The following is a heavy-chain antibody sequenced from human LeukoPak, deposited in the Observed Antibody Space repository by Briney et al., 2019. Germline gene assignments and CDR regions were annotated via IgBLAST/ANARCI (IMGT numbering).Heavy chain of an antibody. Sequence: PGGSLRLSCAASGFTFSNYSMNWVRQAPGKGLEWVSSIGNTSHFRYYADSLKGRVTISRDNAKNSLYLQMSSLRVEDTAVYYCARSVDGDCYSDNWGQGTLVTVSS. CDR1: GFTFSNYS. V-gene: IGHV3-21*01. CDR3: ARSVDGDCYSDN. J-gene: IGHJ4*02. D-gene: IGHD2-21*02. CDR2: IGNTSHFR.